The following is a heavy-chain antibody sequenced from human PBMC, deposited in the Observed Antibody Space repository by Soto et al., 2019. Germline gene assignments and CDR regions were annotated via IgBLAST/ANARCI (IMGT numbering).Heavy chain of an antibody. CDR2: INAGNGDT. CDR1: AYTFTTYA. V-gene: IGHV1-3*01. Sequence: ASVKVSCKASAYTFTTYALHWVRQAPGQRLEWMGWINAGNGDTKYSQKFLGRVSISRDTSANIAYMELFSLRSEDTAVYYCARGDCSGASCYGDLDYWGQGTLVT. D-gene: IGHD2-2*01. CDR3: ARGDCSGASCYGDLDY. J-gene: IGHJ4*02.